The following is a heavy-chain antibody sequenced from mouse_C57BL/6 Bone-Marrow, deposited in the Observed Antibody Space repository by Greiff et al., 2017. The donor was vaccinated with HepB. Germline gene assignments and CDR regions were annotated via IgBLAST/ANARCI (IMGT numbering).Heavy chain of an antibody. D-gene: IGHD1-1*01. CDR1: GFTFSSYA. CDR3: ARDLITTVVAIDY. V-gene: IGHV5-4*01. J-gene: IGHJ2*01. CDR2: ISDGGSYT. Sequence: VKVVESGGGLVKPGGSLKLSCAASGFTFSSYAMSWVRQTPEKRLEWVATISDGGSYTYYPDNVKGRFTLSRDNAKNNLYLQISHLKSENTAMYYSARDLITTVVAIDYWGQGTALTVSS.